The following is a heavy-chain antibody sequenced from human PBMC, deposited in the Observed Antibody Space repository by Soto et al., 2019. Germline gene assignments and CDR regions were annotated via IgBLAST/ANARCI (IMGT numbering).Heavy chain of an antibody. V-gene: IGHV1-69*13. D-gene: IGHD6-19*01. J-gene: IGHJ4*02. CDR3: ARGSHSPGIAVAGYYF. CDR2: IIPIFGTA. CDR1: GVPSSSYA. Sequence: ASVKVSCKASGVPSSSYAINWVRQAPGQGLEWMGGIIPIFGTANYAQRFQGRVTITADESTSTAYMELSSLTSEDTAMYYCARGSHSPGIAVAGYYFWGQGTLVTVSS.